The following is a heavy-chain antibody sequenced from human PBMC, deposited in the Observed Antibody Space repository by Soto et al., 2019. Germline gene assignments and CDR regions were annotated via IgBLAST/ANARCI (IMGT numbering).Heavy chain of an antibody. CDR2: INPHIGGT. Sequence: QVQLVQSGAEVKKPGASVKVSCKASGYTFTSYYIHWVRQAPGQGLEWMGWINPHIGGTNYAQKFQGRVTMTRDTSIIPVYMELSRLRSDDTAVYYCARGLGIPYWYFDLWGRGTLVTVSS. J-gene: IGHJ2*01. D-gene: IGHD7-27*01. CDR3: ARGLGIPYWYFDL. CDR1: GYTFTSYY. V-gene: IGHV1-2*02.